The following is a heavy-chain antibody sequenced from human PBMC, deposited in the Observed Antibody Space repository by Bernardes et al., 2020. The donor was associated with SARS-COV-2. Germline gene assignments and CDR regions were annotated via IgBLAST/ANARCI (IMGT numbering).Heavy chain of an antibody. CDR1: GFTVSNNY. CDR3: AREFIAAAIDY. J-gene: IGHJ4*02. D-gene: IGHD6-13*01. Sequence: GGSLRLSCAASGFTVSNNYLGWVRQAPGKGLEWVSFIYSGGTTYYADSVKGRFTTSRDNTKNTLYLLMNSLRAEDTAVYYCAREFIAAAIDYWGQGTLVTVSS. V-gene: IGHV3-66*01. CDR2: IYSGGTT.